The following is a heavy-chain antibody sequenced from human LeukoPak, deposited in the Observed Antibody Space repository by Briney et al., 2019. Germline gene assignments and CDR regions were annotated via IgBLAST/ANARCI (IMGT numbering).Heavy chain of an antibody. CDR2: ISGSGDST. V-gene: IGHV3-23*01. CDR1: GFTFSSYA. CDR3: AKDSRWSLATAGGWFDP. J-gene: IGHJ5*02. D-gene: IGHD6-13*01. Sequence: GGSLRLSCAASGFTFSSYAMSWVRQAPGKGLEWVSIISGSGDSTYYTDSVEGRFTISRDSSKNTLYLQMSSLRAEDTAVYYCAKDSRWSLATAGGWFDPWGQGTPVTVSS.